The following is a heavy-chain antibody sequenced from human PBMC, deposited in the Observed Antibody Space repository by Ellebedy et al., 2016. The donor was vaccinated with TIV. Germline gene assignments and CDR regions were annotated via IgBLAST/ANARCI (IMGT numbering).Heavy chain of an antibody. Sequence: PGGSLRLSCAASGFTFEDYAMHWVRQAPGKGLEWVSGISWNSGNIGYADSVKGRFTISRDNAKNSLYLQMNSLRAEDMALYYCAKDASSGYDWGAKRADDAFDIWGQGTMVTVSS. J-gene: IGHJ3*02. CDR3: AKDASSGYDWGAKRADDAFDI. D-gene: IGHD5-12*01. V-gene: IGHV3-9*03. CDR2: ISWNSGNI. CDR1: GFTFEDYA.